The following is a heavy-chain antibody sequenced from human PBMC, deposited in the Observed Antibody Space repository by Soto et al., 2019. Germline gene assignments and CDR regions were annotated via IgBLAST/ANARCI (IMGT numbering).Heavy chain of an antibody. V-gene: IGHV3-23*01. Sequence: GGSLRLSCATSGFTFSSYAMSWVRQAPGKGLEWVSTITSSGGSTYYADSVKGRFIISRDSSKNTLHLQMNSLRAEDTAVYYCARRYCSGGSCYSGAFDIWGQGTMVTVSS. CDR3: ARRYCSGGSCYSGAFDI. D-gene: IGHD2-15*01. CDR1: GFTFSSYA. J-gene: IGHJ3*02. CDR2: ITSSGGST.